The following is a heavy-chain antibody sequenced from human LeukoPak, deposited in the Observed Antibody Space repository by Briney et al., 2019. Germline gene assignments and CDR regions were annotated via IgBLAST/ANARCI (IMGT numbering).Heavy chain of an antibody. CDR3: ARGEGPPDV. CDR1: GFTFSSYG. J-gene: IGHJ6*04. Sequence: PGRSLRPSCAASGFTFSSYGMHWVRQAPGKGLEWVAVIWYDGSNKYYADSVKGRFTISRDNSKNTLYPQMNSLRAEDTAVYYCARGEGPPDVWGKGTTDTVSS. CDR2: IWYDGSNK. V-gene: IGHV3-33*01.